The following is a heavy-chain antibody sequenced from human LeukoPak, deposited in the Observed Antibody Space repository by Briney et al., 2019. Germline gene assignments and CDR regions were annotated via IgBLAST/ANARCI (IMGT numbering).Heavy chain of an antibody. V-gene: IGHV3-74*01. D-gene: IGHD3-10*01. CDR3: ASDREYYYGSGSFDY. J-gene: IGHJ4*02. Sequence: GGPLRLSCAASGFTFSRYWMHWVRQVPGKGLVWVSRINGDGSSTNYADSVKGRVTISRDNAKNTLFLQMNSLRAEDAAVYYCASDREYYYGSGSFDYWGQGTLVTVSS. CDR2: INGDGSST. CDR1: GFTFSRYW.